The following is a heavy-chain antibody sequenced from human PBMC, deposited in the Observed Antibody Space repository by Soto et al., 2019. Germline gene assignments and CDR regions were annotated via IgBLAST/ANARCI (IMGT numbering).Heavy chain of an antibody. CDR1: GGSISSYY. J-gene: IGHJ6*03. Sequence: SETLSLTCTVSGGSISSYYWSWIRQPPGKGLEWIGYIYYSGSTNYNPSLKSRVTISVDTSKNQFSLKLSSVTAADTAVYYCARSTVTTFNYYYYYMDVWGKGTTVTVSS. V-gene: IGHV4-59*08. CDR2: IYYSGST. CDR3: ARSTVTTFNYYYYYMDV. D-gene: IGHD4-4*01.